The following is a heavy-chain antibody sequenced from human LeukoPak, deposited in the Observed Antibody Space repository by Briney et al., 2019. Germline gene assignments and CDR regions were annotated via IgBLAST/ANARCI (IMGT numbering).Heavy chain of an antibody. V-gene: IGHV3-73*01. Sequence: GGSLKLSCAASGFTFSGSTMHWVRQASGKGLEWVGRIRSKADSYATAYAASVKGRFTISRDDSKNTAFLQMNSLKTEDTAVYYCTRLDWNDEGFDYWGQGTLVTVSS. J-gene: IGHJ4*02. CDR1: GFTFSGST. CDR3: TRLDWNDEGFDY. D-gene: IGHD1-1*01. CDR2: IRSKADSYAT.